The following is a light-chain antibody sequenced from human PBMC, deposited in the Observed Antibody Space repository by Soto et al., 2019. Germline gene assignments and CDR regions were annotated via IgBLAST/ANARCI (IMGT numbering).Light chain of an antibody. Sequence: EIVLTQSPGTLSLSPGERATLSCRASQSVSSSSLAWYQQKPGQAPRLLIYGASSRATGIPDRFSGSGSGTDFTLTISRLEPEDFAVYYCQQYGSSISTFGPGNKVDIK. CDR2: GAS. V-gene: IGKV3-20*01. CDR3: QQYGSSIST. CDR1: QSVSSSS. J-gene: IGKJ3*01.